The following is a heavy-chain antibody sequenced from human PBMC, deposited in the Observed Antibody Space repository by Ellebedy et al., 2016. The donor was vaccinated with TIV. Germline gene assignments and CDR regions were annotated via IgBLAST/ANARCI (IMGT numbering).Heavy chain of an antibody. D-gene: IGHD4-17*01. Sequence: ASVKVSCXASGYTFTGYYKHWVRQAPGQGLEWMGWINPNSGGTNYAQKFQGRVTMTRDTSISTAYMELSRLRSDDTAVYYCARSGPSDDYGDYYFDYWGQGTLVTVSS. CDR1: GYTFTGYY. CDR3: ARSGPSDDYGDYYFDY. J-gene: IGHJ4*02. CDR2: INPNSGGT. V-gene: IGHV1-2*02.